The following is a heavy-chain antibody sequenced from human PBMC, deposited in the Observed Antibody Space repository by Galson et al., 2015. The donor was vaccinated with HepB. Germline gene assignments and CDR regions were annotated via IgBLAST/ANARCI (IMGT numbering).Heavy chain of an antibody. CDR1: GFSLSTSGVG. CDR3: AHRHIQTIFGVVLNGDAFDF. V-gene: IGHV2-5*01. Sequence: PALVKPTQTLTLTCTSSGFSLSTSGVGGNWIRQPPVKAPAWLALIYWHDDKRYKSSLTGPVTISKDTSKNEVVLKMTDLDPLDTATYYCAHRHIQTIFGVVLNGDAFDFWGRGTLVTVSS. J-gene: IGHJ3*01. D-gene: IGHD3-3*01. CDR2: IYWHDDK.